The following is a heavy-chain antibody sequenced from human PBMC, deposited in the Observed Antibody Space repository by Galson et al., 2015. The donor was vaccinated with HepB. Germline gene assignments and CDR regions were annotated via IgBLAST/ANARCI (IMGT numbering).Heavy chain of an antibody. D-gene: IGHD6-13*01. J-gene: IGHJ4*02. CDR1: GDSVSSNSVA. V-gene: IGHV6-1*01. Sequence: CAISGDSVSSNSVAWNWIRQSPSRGLEWLGRTYYRSKWYNDYAVSVKSRITINPDTSKNQFSPQLNSVTPEDTAVYYCARQQGGFDYWGQGTLVNVSS. CDR2: TYYRSKWYN. CDR3: ARQQGGFDY.